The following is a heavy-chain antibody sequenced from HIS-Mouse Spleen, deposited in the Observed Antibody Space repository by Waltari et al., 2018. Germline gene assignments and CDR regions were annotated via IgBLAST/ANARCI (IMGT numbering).Heavy chain of an antibody. CDR2: IYYSGRT. J-gene: IGHJ2*01. CDR1: GGSISISSYY. Sequence: QLQLQESGPGLVKPSEPLSLTCTVSGGSISISSYYWGWIRQPPGKGLAWIGSIYYSGRTYYNPSLKSRVTISVDTSKNQFSLKLSSVTAADTAVYYCAREIPYSSGWYDWYFDLWGRGTLVTVSS. CDR3: AREIPYSSGWYDWYFDL. V-gene: IGHV4-39*07. D-gene: IGHD6-13*01.